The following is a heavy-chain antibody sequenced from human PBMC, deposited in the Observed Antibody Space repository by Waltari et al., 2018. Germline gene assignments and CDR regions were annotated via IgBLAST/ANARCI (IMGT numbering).Heavy chain of an antibody. CDR3: ARGGGDGQVHH. J-gene: IGHJ4*02. Sequence: EVQLLESGGGLVQPGGSLRLSCAASGFTFSSYAMSWVRQAPGRGLEWVSSLSGSGGGTYYADSVKGRFTISRDNSKNTLSLQMNSLRAEDTAMYYCARGGGDGQVHHWGQGTLVTVSS. V-gene: IGHV3-23*01. D-gene: IGHD3-16*01. CDR2: LSGSGGGT. CDR1: GFTFSSYA.